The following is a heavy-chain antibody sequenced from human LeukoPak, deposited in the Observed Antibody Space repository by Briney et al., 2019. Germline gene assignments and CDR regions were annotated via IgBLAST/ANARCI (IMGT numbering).Heavy chain of an antibody. J-gene: IGHJ4*02. V-gene: IGHV3-66*01. D-gene: IGHD3-10*01. Sequence: GGTLRLSCAASGFTFSSYAMSWVRQAPGKGLEWVSVIYSGGSTYYADSVKGRFTISRDNSKNTLYLQMNSLRAEDTAVYYCAKALGTAMVRGVIDYWGQGTPVTVSS. CDR3: AKALGTAMVRGVIDY. CDR2: IYSGGST. CDR1: GFTFSSYA.